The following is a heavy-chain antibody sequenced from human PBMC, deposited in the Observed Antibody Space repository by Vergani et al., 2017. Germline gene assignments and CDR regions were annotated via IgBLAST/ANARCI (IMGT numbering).Heavy chain of an antibody. CDR3: AARKLVVVTAIGAFDI. CDR2: LVVGSGNT. J-gene: IGHJ3*02. CDR1: GFTFTSSA. D-gene: IGHD2-21*02. Sequence: PLVQSGPVVKKPGTSVKVSCKASGFTFTSSAVRWVRQARGQRLEWIGWLVVGSGNTNYAQKFQERVTITRDMSTSTAYMELSSLRSEDTAVYYCAARKLVVVTAIGAFDIWGQGTMVTVSS. V-gene: IGHV1-58*01.